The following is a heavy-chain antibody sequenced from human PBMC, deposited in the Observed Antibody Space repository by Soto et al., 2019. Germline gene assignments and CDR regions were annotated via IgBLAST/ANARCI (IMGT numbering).Heavy chain of an antibody. CDR3: ARVDSSSWYVTFYYYYGMDV. J-gene: IGHJ6*02. V-gene: IGHV3-30-3*01. CDR2: ISYDGSNK. CDR1: GFTFSSYA. D-gene: IGHD6-13*01. Sequence: QVQLVESGGGVVQPGRSLRLSCAASGFTFSSYAMHWVRQAPGKGLEWVAVISYDGSNKYYADSVKGRFTISRDNSKNTLYLQMNSLRADDTAVYYCARVDSSSWYVTFYYYYGMDVWGQGTTVTVSS.